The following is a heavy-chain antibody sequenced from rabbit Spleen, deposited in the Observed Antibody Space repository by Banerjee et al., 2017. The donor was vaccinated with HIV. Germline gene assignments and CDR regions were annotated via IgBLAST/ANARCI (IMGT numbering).Heavy chain of an antibody. CDR2: IYAGMTGTI. CDR1: GFSFSSVHW. D-gene: IGHD1-1*01. V-gene: IGHV1S40*01. CDR3: ARDTGSGHYIDAYFDL. Sequence: QSLEESGGDLVKPGASLTLTCTASGFSFSSVHWIYWVRQAPGKGLEWIGTIYAGMTGTIDYASWAKGRFTISKTSSTVDLKMTSLTAADTATYFCARDTGSGHYIDAYFDLWGQGTLVTVS. J-gene: IGHJ4*01.